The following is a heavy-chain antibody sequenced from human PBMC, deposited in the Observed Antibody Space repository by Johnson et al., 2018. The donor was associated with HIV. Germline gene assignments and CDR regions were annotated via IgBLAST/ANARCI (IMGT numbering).Heavy chain of an antibody. CDR3: ARDTPFGYCSSTSCYAGGAFDI. Sequence: VQLVESGGGLVQPGGSLRLSCAASGFTFSSYDMHWVRQATGKGLEWVSAIGTAGDTYYPGSVQGRFTISREHAKNSLYLQMNSLRAGDTAVYYCARDTPFGYCSSTSCYAGGAFDIWGQGTMVTVSS. D-gene: IGHD2-2*01. CDR1: GFTFSSYD. J-gene: IGHJ3*02. V-gene: IGHV3-13*01. CDR2: IGTAGDT.